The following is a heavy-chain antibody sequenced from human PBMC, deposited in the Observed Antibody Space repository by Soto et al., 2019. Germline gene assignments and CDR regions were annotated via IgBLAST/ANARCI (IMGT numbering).Heavy chain of an antibody. CDR3: AKDSFSATYWYFDL. D-gene: IGHD3-16*02. Sequence: EVQLVESGGGLVQPGRSLRLSCAASGFSFDDYAMHWVRQAPGKGLEWVSGISWNSGRIGYADSVKGRFMISRDNAKNSLYLQMNSLRAEDTALYYCAKDSFSATYWYFDLWGRGTLVTVSS. V-gene: IGHV3-9*01. CDR2: ISWNSGRI. CDR1: GFSFDDYA. J-gene: IGHJ2*01.